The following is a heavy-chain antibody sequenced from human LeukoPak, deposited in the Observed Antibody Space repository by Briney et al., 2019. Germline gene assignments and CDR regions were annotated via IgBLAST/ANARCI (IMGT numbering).Heavy chain of an antibody. D-gene: IGHD6-19*01. Sequence: GSLRLSCAASGFTFSSYAMSWVRQAPGKGLEWIGSIYYSGSTYYNPSLKSRVTISVDTSKNQFSLKLSSVTAADTAVYYCARDHIAVAEESYYYYGMDVWGQGTTVTVSS. CDR2: IYYSGST. CDR3: ARDHIAVAEESYYYYGMDV. J-gene: IGHJ6*02. V-gene: IGHV4-39*07. CDR1: GFTFSSYA.